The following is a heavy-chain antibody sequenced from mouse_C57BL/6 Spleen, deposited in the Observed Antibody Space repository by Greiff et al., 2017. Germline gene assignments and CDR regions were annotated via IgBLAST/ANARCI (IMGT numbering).Heavy chain of an antibody. CDR1: GYTFTDYY. CDR2: INPNNGGT. J-gene: IGHJ2*01. Sequence: VQLQQSGPELVKPGASVKISCKASGYTFTDYYMNWVKQSHGKSLEWIGDINPNNGGTSYNQKFKGKATLTVDKSSSTAYMELRSLTSEDSAVYYCAMDYYGTYWGQGTTLTVSS. V-gene: IGHV1-26*01. CDR3: AMDYYGTY. D-gene: IGHD1-1*01.